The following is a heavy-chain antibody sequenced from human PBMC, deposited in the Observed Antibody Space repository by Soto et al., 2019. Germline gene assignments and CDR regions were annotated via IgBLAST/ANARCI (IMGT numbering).Heavy chain of an antibody. CDR2: IYSGGST. J-gene: IGHJ4*02. CDR1: GFTVSSNY. Sequence: GGSLRLSCAASGFTVSSNYMSWVRQAPGKGLEWVSVIYSGGSTYYADSVKGRFTISRDNSKNTLYLQMNSLRAEDTAVYYCARVFNYYDSSGFDNWGQGTLVTVSS. CDR3: ARVFNYYDSSGFDN. D-gene: IGHD3-22*01. V-gene: IGHV3-66*01.